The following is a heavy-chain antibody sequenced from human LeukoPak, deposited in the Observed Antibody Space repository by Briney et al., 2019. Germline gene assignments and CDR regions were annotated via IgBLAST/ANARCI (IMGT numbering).Heavy chain of an antibody. Sequence: PSETLFLTCSVPGGSISSYYWSWIRQPPGKGLEWIGYIYTSGSTNYNPSLKSRVTISVDTSKNQFSLKLSSVTAADTAVYYCARLTRGELRSCYYYMDVWGKGTTVTVSS. V-gene: IGHV4-4*09. D-gene: IGHD1-26*01. J-gene: IGHJ6*03. CDR2: IYTSGST. CDR1: GGSISSYY. CDR3: ARLTRGELRSCYYYMDV.